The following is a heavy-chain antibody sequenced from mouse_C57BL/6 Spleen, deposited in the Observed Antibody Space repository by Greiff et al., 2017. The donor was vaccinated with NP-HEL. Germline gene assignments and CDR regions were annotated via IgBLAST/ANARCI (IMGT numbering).Heavy chain of an antibody. CDR2: IDPSDSYT. CDR3: ARFGVYYGSSLFDY. D-gene: IGHD1-1*01. Sequence: VQLQQPGAELVKPGASVKLSCKASGYTFTSYWMQWVKQRPGQGLEWIGEIDPSDSYTNYNQKFKGKATLTVDTSSSTAYMQRSSLTSEDSAVYYCARFGVYYGSSLFDYWGQGTTLTVSS. J-gene: IGHJ2*01. V-gene: IGHV1-50*01. CDR1: GYTFTSYW.